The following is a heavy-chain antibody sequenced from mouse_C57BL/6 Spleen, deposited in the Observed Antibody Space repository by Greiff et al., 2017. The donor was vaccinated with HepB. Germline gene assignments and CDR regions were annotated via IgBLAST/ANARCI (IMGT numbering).Heavy chain of an antibody. CDR1: GFTFSDYG. Sequence: EVQLVESGGGLVKPGGSLKLSCAASGFTFSDYGMHWVRQAPEKGLEWVAYISSGSSTIYYAETVKGRFTISRDNATNTRFLQLTSLRTEDTAMYYCARSNWDGAMDYWGQGTSVTVSS. V-gene: IGHV5-17*01. CDR2: ISSGSSTI. CDR3: ARSNWDGAMDY. J-gene: IGHJ4*01. D-gene: IGHD4-1*01.